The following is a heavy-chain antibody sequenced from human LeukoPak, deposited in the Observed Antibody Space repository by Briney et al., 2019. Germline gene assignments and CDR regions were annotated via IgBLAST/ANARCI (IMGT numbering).Heavy chain of an antibody. CDR2: IRGNAET. V-gene: IGHV3-23*01. D-gene: IGHD2-2*01. CDR1: GLILSSFA. CDR3: ARASWVSSPYAVR. Sequence: GGSLRLSWAAAGLILSSFAMSGVSQGGGRGMEWVSRIRGNAETFKANSVKGRLTLSSGISRNKVCFKLKNMKAGDTAVYYCARASWVSSPYAVRWGQGTLATVSS. J-gene: IGHJ4*02.